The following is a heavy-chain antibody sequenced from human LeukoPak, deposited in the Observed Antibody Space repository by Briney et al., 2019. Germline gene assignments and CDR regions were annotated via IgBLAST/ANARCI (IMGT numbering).Heavy chain of an antibody. Sequence: SETLSLTCTVSGGSISSGGYYWSWIRQPPGKGLEWIGYIYYSGSTYYNPSLKSRVTISVDTSKNQFSLKLSSVTAADTAVYYCARARLHSYYYGSGSYGDFDYWGQGTLVTVPS. CDR1: GGSISSGGYY. D-gene: IGHD3-10*01. CDR3: ARARLHSYYYGSGSYGDFDY. J-gene: IGHJ4*02. CDR2: IYYSGST. V-gene: IGHV4-31*03.